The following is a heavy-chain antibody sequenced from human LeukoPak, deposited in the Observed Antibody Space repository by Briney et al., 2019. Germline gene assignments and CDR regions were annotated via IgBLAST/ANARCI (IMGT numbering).Heavy chain of an antibody. V-gene: IGHV3-11*04. D-gene: IGHD3-10*01. CDR2: IDSSGDVI. Sequence: GGSLRLSCAASGFTFSDYYMTWIRQAPGKGLEWLSYIDSSGDVIYYADSVKGRFTISRDNAKNSLYLQMNSLRAEDTAVYYCAVTMVRGVIYYFDYWGQGTLVTVSS. J-gene: IGHJ4*02. CDR3: AVTMVRGVIYYFDY. CDR1: GFTFSDYY.